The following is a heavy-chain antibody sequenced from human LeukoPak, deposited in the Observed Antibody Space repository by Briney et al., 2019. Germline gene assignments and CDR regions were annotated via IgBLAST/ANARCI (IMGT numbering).Heavy chain of an antibody. D-gene: IGHD3-22*01. Sequence: PGGSLRLSCAASGFTFSSYGMHWVRQAPGKGLEWVAVISYDGSNKYYADSMKGRFTISRDNSKNTLYLQMNSLRAEDTAVYYCAKWGYYDSSGYYYHYYYGMDVWGQGTTVTVSS. V-gene: IGHV3-30*18. CDR2: ISYDGSNK. CDR3: AKWGYYDSSGYYYHYYYGMDV. J-gene: IGHJ6*02. CDR1: GFTFSSYG.